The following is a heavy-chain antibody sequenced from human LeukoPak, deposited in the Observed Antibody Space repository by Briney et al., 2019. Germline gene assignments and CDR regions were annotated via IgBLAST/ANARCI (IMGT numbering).Heavy chain of an antibody. D-gene: IGHD6-6*01. CDR3: ARLSRGSSAGFDY. CDR2: MYYSGSS. CDR1: GGSISSYY. V-gene: IGHV4-59*01. Sequence: SEILSLTCTVSGGSISSYYWNWIRQPPGKGLEWIGYMYYSGSSNYNPSLKSRVTISVDTSKNQFSLKLTSVAAADTAVYFCARLSRGSSAGFDYWGQGILVTVSS. J-gene: IGHJ4*02.